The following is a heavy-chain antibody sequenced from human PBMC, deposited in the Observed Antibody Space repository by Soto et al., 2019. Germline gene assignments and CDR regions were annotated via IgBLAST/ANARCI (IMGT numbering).Heavy chain of an antibody. Sequence: PSETLSLTCTVSGGSISSSSYYWGWIRQPPGKGLEWIGSIYYSGSTYYNPSLKSRVTISVDTSKNQFSLKLSSVTAADTAVYYCVRIQQWFLDYYYGMDVWGQGTTVTVSS. V-gene: IGHV4-39*01. J-gene: IGHJ6*02. D-gene: IGHD5-18*01. CDR2: IYYSGST. CDR3: VRIQQWFLDYYYGMDV. CDR1: GGSISSSSYY.